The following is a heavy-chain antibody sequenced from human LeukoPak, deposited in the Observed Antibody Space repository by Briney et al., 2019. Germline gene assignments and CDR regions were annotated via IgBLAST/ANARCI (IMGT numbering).Heavy chain of an antibody. Sequence: PSETLSLTCTVSGGSITNYFWSWIRQPPGKGLEWIGYIYHSGRTNYNPSLKSRVTISVDTSKNQFSLKLSSVTAADTAVYYCARAGYCSSTSCPRFEWFDPWGQGTLVTVSS. CDR1: GGSITNYF. V-gene: IGHV4-59*08. J-gene: IGHJ5*02. CDR3: ARAGYCSSTSCPRFEWFDP. CDR2: IYHSGRT. D-gene: IGHD2-2*01.